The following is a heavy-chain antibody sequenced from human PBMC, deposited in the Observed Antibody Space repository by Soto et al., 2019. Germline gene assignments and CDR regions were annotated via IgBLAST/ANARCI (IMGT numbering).Heavy chain of an antibody. CDR3: ARMATFGSLNWFDP. CDR1: GYTFTSYE. CDR2: MNPGSGDT. V-gene: IGHV1-8*01. D-gene: IGHD3-16*01. J-gene: IGHJ5*02. Sequence: ASVKVSCKASGYTFTSYEINWVRQATGQGLEWMGWMNPGSGDTGYAQKFQGRVTMTRDISIATAYMELSSLRSDDTAIYYCARMATFGSLNWFDPWGQGTLVTVSS.